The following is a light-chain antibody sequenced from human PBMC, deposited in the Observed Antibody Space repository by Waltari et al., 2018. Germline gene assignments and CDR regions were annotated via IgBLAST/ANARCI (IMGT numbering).Light chain of an antibody. V-gene: IGLV1-44*01. CDR1: RSNIGSGG. CDR3: AVWDDNVNGPV. Sequence: QSVLTQAPSASGIPGQSVIMSCSGSRSNIGSGGVTWYKQLPGTAPKVLIHNNMHRPSGVSDRFSGSKAATSASLAITGLQSEDDGDYYCAVWDDNVNGPVFGGGTKLTVL. CDR2: NNM. J-gene: IGLJ2*01.